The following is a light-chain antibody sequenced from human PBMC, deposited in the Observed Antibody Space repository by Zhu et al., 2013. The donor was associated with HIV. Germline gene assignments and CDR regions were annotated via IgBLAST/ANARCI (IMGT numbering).Light chain of an antibody. Sequence: QSALTQPPSASGSPGQSVTISCTGTSSDVGGYNYVSWYQQHPGKAPKLMIYDVSKRPSGVPDRFSGSKSGNTASLTISGLQAEDEADYYCCSYAGSYTYVFGTGTKVTVL. CDR3: CSYAGSYTYV. CDR2: DVS. CDR1: SSDVGGYNY. J-gene: IGLJ1*01. V-gene: IGLV2-11*01.